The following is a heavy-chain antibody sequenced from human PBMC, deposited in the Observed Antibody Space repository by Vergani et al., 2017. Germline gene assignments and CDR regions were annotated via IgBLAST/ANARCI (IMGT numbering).Heavy chain of an antibody. CDR2: IKQDGSEK. Sequence: EVQLVESGGGLVQPGGSLRLSCAASGFTFSSYWMSWVRQAPGKGLEWVANIKQDGSEKYYVDSVKGRFTISRDNAKNSLYLQMNSLRAEDTAVYYCAKGIRGYDYYYYGMDVWGQGTTVTVSS. CDR1: GFTFSSYW. J-gene: IGHJ6*02. CDR3: AKGIRGYDYYYYGMDV. V-gene: IGHV3-7*03. D-gene: IGHD5-12*01.